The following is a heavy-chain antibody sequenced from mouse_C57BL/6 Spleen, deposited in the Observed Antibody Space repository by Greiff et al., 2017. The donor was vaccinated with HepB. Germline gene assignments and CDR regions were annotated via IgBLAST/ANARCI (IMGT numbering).Heavy chain of an antibody. CDR2: INPNNGGT. V-gene: IGHV1-26*01. Sequence: VQLQQSGPELVKPGASVKISCKASGYTFTDYYMNWVKQSHGKSLEWIGDINPNNGGTSYNQKFKGKATLTVDKSSSTAYMELRSLTSEDSAVYYCARSGITTVVEVYYFDYWGQGTTLTVSS. J-gene: IGHJ2*01. CDR3: ARSGITTVVEVYYFDY. D-gene: IGHD1-1*01. CDR1: GYTFTDYY.